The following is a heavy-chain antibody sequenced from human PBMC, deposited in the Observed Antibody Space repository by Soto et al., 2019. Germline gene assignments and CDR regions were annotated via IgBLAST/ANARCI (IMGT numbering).Heavy chain of an antibody. Sequence: ETLSLTCTVSGGSISSGSYYWGWIRQPPEKGLEWFSAISGSGGSTYYADSVKGRFTISRDNSKNTLYLQMNSLRAEDTAVYYCAKDRAYYDILPANLDXWCPGPLVTVSS. D-gene: IGHD3-9*01. CDR3: AKDRAYYDILPANLDX. J-gene: IGHJ4*02. V-gene: IGHV3-23*01. CDR1: GGSISSGSYY. CDR2: ISGSGGST.